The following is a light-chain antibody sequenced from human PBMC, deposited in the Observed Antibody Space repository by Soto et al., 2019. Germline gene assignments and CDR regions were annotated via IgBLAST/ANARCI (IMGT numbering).Light chain of an antibody. Sequence: QAVVTQPASVSGSPGQSITISCTGTSSDVDGYNYVSWYQQHPGKAPKLMIYDVSNRPSGVSNRFSGSKSGNTASLTISWLQAEDEADYYCSSYASSSALGVFGTGTKLTVL. J-gene: IGLJ1*01. CDR3: SSYASSSALGV. CDR2: DVS. CDR1: SSDVDGYNY. V-gene: IGLV2-14*01.